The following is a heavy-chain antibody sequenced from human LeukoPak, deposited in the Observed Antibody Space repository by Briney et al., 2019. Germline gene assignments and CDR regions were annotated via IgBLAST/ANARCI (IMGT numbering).Heavy chain of an antibody. Sequence: ASVKVSCTASGYTFTSYDINWVRQATGQGLEWMGWMNPNSGNKGYAQKFQGRVTMTRNTPISTAYMELSSLRSEDTAVYYCARSRGVRGYVDYWGQGTLVTVSS. CDR3: ARSRGVRGYVDY. V-gene: IGHV1-8*01. D-gene: IGHD2-8*01. J-gene: IGHJ4*02. CDR1: GYTFTSYD. CDR2: MNPNSGNK.